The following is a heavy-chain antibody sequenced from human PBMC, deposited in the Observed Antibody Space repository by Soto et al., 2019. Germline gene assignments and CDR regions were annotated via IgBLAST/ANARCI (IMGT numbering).Heavy chain of an antibody. J-gene: IGHJ4*02. D-gene: IGHD3-9*01. CDR3: ARGLFSDGFDY. V-gene: IGHV4-34*01. Sequence: PSETLSLTCAVYGGSFSGYYWSWIRQPPGKGLEWIGEINHSGSTNYNPSLKSRVTISVGTSKNQFSLKLSSVTAADTAVYYCARGLFSDGFDYWGQGTLVTVSS. CDR1: GGSFSGYY. CDR2: INHSGST.